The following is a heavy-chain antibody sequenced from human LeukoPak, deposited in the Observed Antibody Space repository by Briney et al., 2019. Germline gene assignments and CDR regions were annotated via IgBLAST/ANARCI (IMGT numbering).Heavy chain of an antibody. J-gene: IGHJ4*02. CDR2: IYHREST. Sequence: SGTLSLTCAVSGGSISSSNWWSWVRRPPGKGREWMGEIYHRESTNYNPSLKSRVTISVDKSKNQFSLKLSSVTAADTAVYYCARTGLLIAVAGEFDYWGQGTLVTVSS. D-gene: IGHD6-19*01. V-gene: IGHV4-4*02. CDR1: GGSISSSNW. CDR3: ARTGLLIAVAGEFDY.